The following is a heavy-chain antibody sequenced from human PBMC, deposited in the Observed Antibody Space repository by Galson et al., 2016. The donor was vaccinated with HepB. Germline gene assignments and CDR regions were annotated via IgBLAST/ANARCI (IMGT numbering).Heavy chain of an antibody. V-gene: IGHV4-39*01. D-gene: IGHD2-15*01. CDR3: ARHGRGVVDY. CDR2: FYYSGST. J-gene: IGHJ4*02. CDR1: GGSFNSSSYY. Sequence: ETLSLTCTVSGGSFNSSSYYWAWIRQPPGKGLEWIGSFYYSGSTYYKSSLKSRVTISADTSKNQFSLRLSSVTAADTAVYYCARHGRGVVDYWGQGTLVAVSS.